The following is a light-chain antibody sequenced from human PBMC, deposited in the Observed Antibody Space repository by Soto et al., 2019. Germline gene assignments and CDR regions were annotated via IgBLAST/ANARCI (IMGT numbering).Light chain of an antibody. V-gene: IGLV1-44*01. CDR2: SNT. CDR3: STWDDSLNGVV. J-gene: IGLJ2*01. Sequence: QSAVTQPPSASGTPGQRVTISCSGSRSNIGGNTVNWYQQLPGTAPKLLVYSNTQRSSGVPDRFSASKSGTSASLAISGLQSEDEADYYCSTWDDSLNGVVFGGGTKLTVL. CDR1: RSNIGGNT.